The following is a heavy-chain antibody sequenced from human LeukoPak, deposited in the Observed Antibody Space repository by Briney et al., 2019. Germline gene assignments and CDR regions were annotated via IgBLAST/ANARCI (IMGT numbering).Heavy chain of an antibody. CDR2: ISWNSGSI. J-gene: IGHJ3*02. CDR1: GFTFDDYA. V-gene: IGHV3-9*01. CDR3: AKDDAFDI. Sequence: GRSLRLSCAASGFTFDDYAMHWVRQAPGKGLEWVSGISWNSGSIGYADSVKGRFTISRDNAKNSLYLQMNSLRAEDTALYYCAKDDAFDIWGQGTMVTISS.